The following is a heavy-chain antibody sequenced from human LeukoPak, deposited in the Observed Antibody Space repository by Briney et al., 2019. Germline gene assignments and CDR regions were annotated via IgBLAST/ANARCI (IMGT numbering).Heavy chain of an antibody. V-gene: IGHV3-66*01. D-gene: IGHD3-22*01. J-gene: IGHJ6*02. CDR3: ARDRASSAYGMDV. CDR2: IYSGGST. Sequence: QTGGSLRLSCAASGFTVSSNYMSWVRQAPGKGLEWVSVIYSGGSTYYADSVKGRFTISRDNSKNTLYLQMTSLRAEDTAVYYCARDRASSAYGMDVWGQGTTVTVSS. CDR1: GFTVSSNY.